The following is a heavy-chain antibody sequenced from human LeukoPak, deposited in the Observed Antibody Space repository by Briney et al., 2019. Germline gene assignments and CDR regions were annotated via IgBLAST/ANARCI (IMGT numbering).Heavy chain of an antibody. V-gene: IGHV3-23*01. CDR3: AKLDSTAGYSSLGY. D-gene: IGHD5-18*01. CDR1: GFTFSSYA. CDR2: ISGSGDST. J-gene: IGHJ4*02. Sequence: GGSLRLSCAASGFTFSSYAMSWVRQAPGKGLEWVSAISGSGDSTYYADSVKGRFTISRDNSKNTLYLQMNSLRAEDTAVYYCAKLDSTAGYSSLGYWGQGTLVTVSS.